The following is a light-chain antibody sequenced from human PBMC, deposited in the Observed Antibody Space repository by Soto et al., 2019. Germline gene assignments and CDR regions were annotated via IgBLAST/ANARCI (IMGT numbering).Light chain of an antibody. CDR2: KDN. V-gene: IGLV1-44*01. Sequence: QSVLTQPPSTSGAPGQRVTIYCSGSMSNIGRNTVNWYQQLPGTAPKVLMYKDNRRPSGVPARFSGSKSGTSASLAISGLQSEDEATYYCAAWDVGLEGLIFGGGTKVTVL. CDR3: AAWDVGLEGLI. CDR1: MSNIGRNT. J-gene: IGLJ2*01.